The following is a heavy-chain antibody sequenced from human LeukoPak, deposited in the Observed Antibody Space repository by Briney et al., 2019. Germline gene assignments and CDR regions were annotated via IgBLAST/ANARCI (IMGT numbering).Heavy chain of an antibody. J-gene: IGHJ3*02. V-gene: IGHV3-23*01. Sequence: LSGGSLRLSCAASGFTFSSYGMSWVRQAPGKGLEWVSAISGSGGSTYYADSVKGRFTISRDNAKNSLYLQMNSLRAEDTAVYYCARDRYSGYAITDSKPRSDAFDIWGQGTMVTVSS. CDR3: ARDRYSGYAITDSKPRSDAFDI. D-gene: IGHD5-12*01. CDR2: ISGSGGST. CDR1: GFTFSSYG.